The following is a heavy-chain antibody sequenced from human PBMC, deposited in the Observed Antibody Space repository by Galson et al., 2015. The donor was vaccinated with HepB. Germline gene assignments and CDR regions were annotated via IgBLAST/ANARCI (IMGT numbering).Heavy chain of an antibody. Sequence: SVKVSCKASGYTFTSYAMHWVRQAPGQRLEWMGWINAGNGNTKYSQKFQGRVTITRDTSASTAYMELSSLRSEDTAVYYCARSITMVRGVTPPGYWGQGTLVTVSS. D-gene: IGHD3-10*01. CDR2: INAGNGNT. CDR1: GYTFTSYA. V-gene: IGHV1-3*01. J-gene: IGHJ4*02. CDR3: ARSITMVRGVTPPGY.